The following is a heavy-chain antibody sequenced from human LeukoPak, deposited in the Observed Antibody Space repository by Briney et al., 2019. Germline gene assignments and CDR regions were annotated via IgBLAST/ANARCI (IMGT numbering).Heavy chain of an antibody. V-gene: IGHV3-21*01. CDR1: GFTFSSYS. D-gene: IGHD6-13*01. J-gene: IGHJ4*02. CDR2: ISSSSSYI. Sequence: GGSLRLSCAASGFTFSSYSMNWVRQAPGKGLEWVSSISSSSSYIYYADSVKGRFTISRDNAKNSLYLQMNSLRAEDTAVYYCAKDLEYSSSWYSYFDYWGQGTLVTVSS. CDR3: AKDLEYSSSWYSYFDY.